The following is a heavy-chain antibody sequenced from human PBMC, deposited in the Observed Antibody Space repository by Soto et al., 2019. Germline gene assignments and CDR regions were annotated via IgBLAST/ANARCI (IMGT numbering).Heavy chain of an antibody. D-gene: IGHD2-15*01. CDR1: GETLNSNP. CDR3: ARKSGRDCHSGGGCFSLDV. CDR2: IVPLSDRT. Sequence: QVQLVQSGAEVKKPGSSLKVSCKVFGETLNSNPIGWVRQAPGQGLEWVGGIVPLSDRTNYAADLQGRVTVTADGSTSTVYMELSNLKSDDTAVYYCARKSGRDCHSGGGCFSLDVWGQGSLITVSS. J-gene: IGHJ4*02. V-gene: IGHV1-69*01.